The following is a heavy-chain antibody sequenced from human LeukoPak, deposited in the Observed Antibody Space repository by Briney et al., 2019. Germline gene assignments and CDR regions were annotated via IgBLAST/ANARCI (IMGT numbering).Heavy chain of an antibody. Sequence: PGGSLRLSCAASGFTFSSYSMNWVRQAPGKGLEWVSSISSSSSSYIYYADSVKGRFTISRDNAKNSLYLQMNSLRAEDTAVYYCARERGPTPGDAFDIWGQGTMVTVSS. D-gene: IGHD1-14*01. V-gene: IGHV3-21*01. CDR3: ARERGPTPGDAFDI. CDR2: ISSSSSSYI. J-gene: IGHJ3*02. CDR1: GFTFSSYS.